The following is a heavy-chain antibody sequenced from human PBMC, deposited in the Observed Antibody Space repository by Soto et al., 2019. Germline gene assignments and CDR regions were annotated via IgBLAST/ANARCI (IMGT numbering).Heavy chain of an antibody. CDR3: ARGHYYDSSGYHFALYYGMDV. V-gene: IGHV1-69*12. CDR1: GGTFSSYA. J-gene: IGHJ6*02. CDR2: IIPIFGTA. Sequence: QVQLVQSGAEVKKPGSSVKVSCKASGGTFSSYAISWVRQAPGQGLEWMGGIIPIFGTANYAQKFQGRVTITADESTSTAYMELSSLRSEDTAVYYCARGHYYDSSGYHFALYYGMDVWGQGTTVTVSS. D-gene: IGHD3-22*01.